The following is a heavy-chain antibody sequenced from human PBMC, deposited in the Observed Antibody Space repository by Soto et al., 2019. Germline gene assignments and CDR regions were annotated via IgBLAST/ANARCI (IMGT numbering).Heavy chain of an antibody. CDR3: AKHVGIAVAGYFFDY. D-gene: IGHD6-19*01. CDR2: IYYSGST. CDR1: GGSISSSSYY. J-gene: IGHJ4*01. Sequence: TSETLSLTCTVSGGSISSSSYYWGWIRQPPGKGLEWIGSIYYSGSTYYNPSLKSRVTISVDTSKNQFSLKLSSVPAADTAVYYCAKHVGIAVAGYFFDYWGHGTLVPVSS. V-gene: IGHV4-39*01.